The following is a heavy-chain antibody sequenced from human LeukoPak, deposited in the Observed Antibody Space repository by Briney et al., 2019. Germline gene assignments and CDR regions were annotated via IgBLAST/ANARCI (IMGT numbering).Heavy chain of an antibody. D-gene: IGHD6-13*01. J-gene: IGHJ4*02. CDR1: GGSISSYY. Sequence: SETLSLTCTVSGGSISSYYWSWIRQPPGKGLEWIGYIYYSGSTNYNPSLKSRVTISVDTSKNQFSLKLSSVTAADTAVYYCARESLASGYSSSWYDYWGQGTLVTVSS. CDR3: ARESLASGYSSSWYDY. V-gene: IGHV4-59*01. CDR2: IYYSGST.